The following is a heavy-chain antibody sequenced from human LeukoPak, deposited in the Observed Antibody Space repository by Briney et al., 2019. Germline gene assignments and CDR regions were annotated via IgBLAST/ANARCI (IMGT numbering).Heavy chain of an antibody. CDR3: ARALFDYGDYVFFDP. J-gene: IGHJ5*02. CDR1: VYRFSNYG. CDR2: ISAYNGAT. V-gene: IGHV1-18*01. Sequence: ASVTVSFKASVYRFSNYGISWVRQAPGQGGGWMGWISAYNGATKYAQNLQGRVTMTTDTYTSTAYMELRSLRSDDTAVYYCARALFDYGDYVFFDPWGQGTLVTVSS. D-gene: IGHD4-17*01.